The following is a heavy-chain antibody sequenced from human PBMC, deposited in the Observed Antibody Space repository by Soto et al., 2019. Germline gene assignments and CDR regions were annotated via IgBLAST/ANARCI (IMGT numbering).Heavy chain of an antibody. CDR3: AKDLNSYGDYLPTYYYYGMDV. V-gene: IGHV3-30*18. J-gene: IGHJ6*02. CDR2: ISYDGSNK. Sequence: PGGSLRLSCTASGFTFSSYGMHWVRQAPGKGLEWVAVISYDGSNKYYADSVKGRFTISRDNSKNTLYLQMNSLRAEDTAVYYCAKDLNSYGDYLPTYYYYGMDVWGQGTLVTVSS. CDR1: GFTFSSYG. D-gene: IGHD4-17*01.